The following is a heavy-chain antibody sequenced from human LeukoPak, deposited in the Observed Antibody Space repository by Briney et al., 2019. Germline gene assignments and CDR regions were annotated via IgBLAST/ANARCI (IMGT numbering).Heavy chain of an antibody. CDR3: VTYYYGSSAPKRNY. Sequence: SSETLSLTCAVYGGSFSGYYWSWIRQPPGKGLEWIGEINHSGSTNYNPSLKSRVTISVDTSKNQFSLKLSSVTAADTAVYYCVTYYYGSSAPKRNYWGQGILVTVSS. V-gene: IGHV4-34*01. CDR1: GGSFSGYY. J-gene: IGHJ4*02. CDR2: INHSGST. D-gene: IGHD3-22*01.